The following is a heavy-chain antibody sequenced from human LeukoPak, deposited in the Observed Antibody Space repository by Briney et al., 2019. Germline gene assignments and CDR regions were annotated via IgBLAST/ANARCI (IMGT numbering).Heavy chain of an antibody. D-gene: IGHD3-22*01. CDR2: ITSDGTNT. CDR3: ARISDDSRGYFDY. J-gene: IGHJ4*02. V-gene: IGHV3-74*03. CDR1: GFTFSSYW. Sequence: GGSLRLSCAASGFTFSSYWMHWVRQAPGKGLVWVSRITSDGTNTKYADSVKTRFTVSRDGAKNTLYLQMNSLGAEDTAVYYCARISDDSRGYFDYWGQGTLVTVSS.